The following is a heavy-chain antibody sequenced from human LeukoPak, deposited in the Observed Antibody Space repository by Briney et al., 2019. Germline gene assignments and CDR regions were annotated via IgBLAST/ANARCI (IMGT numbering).Heavy chain of an antibody. V-gene: IGHV3-23*01. J-gene: IGHJ4*02. D-gene: IGHD3-9*01. CDR3: AKWGDFDVVTGYYVPDF. CDR2: ITGSGSNT. CDR1: GFTFSNYA. Sequence: GGSLTLSCAASGFTFSNYAMSWVRQAPGQGLEWVSVITGSGSNTYYADSVKGRFTISKDNSKNTLYLQMNSLRDEDTAVYYCAKWGDFDVVTGYYVPDFWGQGTLVTVSS.